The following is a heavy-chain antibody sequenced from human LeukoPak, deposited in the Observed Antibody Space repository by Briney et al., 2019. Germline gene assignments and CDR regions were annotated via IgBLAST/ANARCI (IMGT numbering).Heavy chain of an antibody. CDR3: AREGYSYGYGGFDY. CDR2: IYYSGST. D-gene: IGHD5-18*01. J-gene: IGHJ4*02. CDR1: GGSISSYY. V-gene: IGHV4-59*01. Sequence: SETLSLTCTVSGGSISSYYWSWIRQPPGKGLEWIGYIYYSGSTNHNPSLKSRVTISVDTSKNQFSLKLSSVTAADTAVYYCAREGYSYGYGGFDYWGQGTLVTVSS.